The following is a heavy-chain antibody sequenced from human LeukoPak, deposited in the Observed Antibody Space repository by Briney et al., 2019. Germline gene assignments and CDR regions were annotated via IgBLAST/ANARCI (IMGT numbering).Heavy chain of an antibody. J-gene: IGHJ4*02. CDR2: ISGSGGST. Sequence: GGTLRLSCAASGFTVSSYGMSWVRRAPGKGLEWVSAISGSGGSTYYADSVKGRFTISRDNSKNTLYLQMNSLRAEDTAVYYCAKDHQQYGGNTGFDYWGQGTLVTVSS. V-gene: IGHV3-23*01. D-gene: IGHD4-23*01. CDR1: GFTVSSYG. CDR3: AKDHQQYGGNTGFDY.